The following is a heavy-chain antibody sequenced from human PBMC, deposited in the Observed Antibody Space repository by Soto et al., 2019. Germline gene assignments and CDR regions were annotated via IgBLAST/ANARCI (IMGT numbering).Heavy chain of an antibody. J-gene: IGHJ4*02. D-gene: IGHD6-13*01. V-gene: IGHV3-33*01. CDR1: GFIFRNYG. CDR3: AREVDYSSTWRLDY. Sequence: QVQLVESGGGVGQPGRSLRLSCAASGFIFRNYGMHWVRQAPGKGLEWVAVIWHDGSNKYYADSVEGRVTVSRDNSKNTLYLQMDSLRAEDTAVYFCAREVDYSSTWRLDYWGQGTPVTVSS. CDR2: IWHDGSNK.